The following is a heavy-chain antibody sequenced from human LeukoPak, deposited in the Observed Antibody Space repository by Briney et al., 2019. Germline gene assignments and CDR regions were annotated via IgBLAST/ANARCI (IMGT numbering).Heavy chain of an antibody. J-gene: IGHJ5*02. CDR2: ISAYNGNT. Sequence: ASVKVSCKASGYTFTSYGISWVRQAPGQGLEWMGWISAYNGNTNYAQKLQGRVTMTTDTSTSTAYMELRSLRSDDTAVYYCARDRGGVDTIFGVVKSYWFDPWGQGTLVTVSS. CDR1: GYTFTSYG. V-gene: IGHV1-18*01. D-gene: IGHD3-3*01. CDR3: ARDRGGVDTIFGVVKSYWFDP.